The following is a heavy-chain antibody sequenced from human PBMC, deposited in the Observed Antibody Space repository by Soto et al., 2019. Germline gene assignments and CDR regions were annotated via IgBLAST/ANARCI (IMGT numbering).Heavy chain of an antibody. D-gene: IGHD3-10*01. Sequence: CETLPVTWPVSGGSISSDYWSWIRQPPGKGLEWIGYIYYSGSTNYNPSLKSRVTISVDTSKNQFSLKLSSLTAADTAVYYCAARRMVGGLLAIDYSSQRTPVTVSS. CDR2: IYYSGST. J-gene: IGHJ4*02. V-gene: IGHV4-59*01. CDR1: GGSISSDY. CDR3: AARRMVGGLLAIDY.